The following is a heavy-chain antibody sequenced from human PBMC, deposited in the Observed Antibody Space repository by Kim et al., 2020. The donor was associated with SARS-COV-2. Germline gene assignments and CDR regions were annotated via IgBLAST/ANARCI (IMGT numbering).Heavy chain of an antibody. CDR1: GGSISSHS. CDR2: IYYSGST. V-gene: IGHV4-59*08. D-gene: IGHD1-7*01. Sequence: SETLSLTCTVSGGSISSHSWSWIRQPPGKGLEWIGYIYYSGSTNHNPSLNSRLTISVDTSKKQFSLKLSSVTAADTAVYYCARHMSTSELFAFDFWGQGTLVTVSS. J-gene: IGHJ4*02. CDR3: ARHMSTSELFAFDF.